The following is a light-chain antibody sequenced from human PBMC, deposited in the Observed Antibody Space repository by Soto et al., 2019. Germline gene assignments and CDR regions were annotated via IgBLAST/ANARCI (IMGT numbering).Light chain of an antibody. CDR3: QQYNSYSGDT. V-gene: IGKV1-5*01. CDR1: QSISSW. J-gene: IGKJ2*01. CDR2: DAS. Sequence: DIQMTQSPSTLSASVGDRVTITCRASQSISSWLAWYQQKPGKAPKLLIYDASSLESGVPSRFSGSGSGTEFTLTISRLQPDDFATYYCQQYNSYSGDTFGKGTKLEIK.